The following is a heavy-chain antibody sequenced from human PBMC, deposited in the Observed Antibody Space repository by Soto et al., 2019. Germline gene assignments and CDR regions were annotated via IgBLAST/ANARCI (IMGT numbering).Heavy chain of an antibody. V-gene: IGHV1-3*01. CDR2: INAGNGNT. Sequence: ASVGVSCKASGYTFTSYSMHWVRQAPGQRPEWMGWINAGNGNTKYSQKFQDRVTISKDTSANTAYMELSSLRSEDTAVYFCARVRIAVAGFDYWGQGTQVTVS. J-gene: IGHJ4*02. CDR1: GYTFTSYS. CDR3: ARVRIAVAGFDY. D-gene: IGHD6-19*01.